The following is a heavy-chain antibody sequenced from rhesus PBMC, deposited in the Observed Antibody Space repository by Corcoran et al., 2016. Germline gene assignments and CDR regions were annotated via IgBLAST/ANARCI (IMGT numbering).Heavy chain of an antibody. CDR1: GGSISDDYS. D-gene: IGHD4-23*01. V-gene: IGHV4-106*01. Sequence: QVQLQESGPGLVKPSEPLSLTCAVSGGSISDDYSWSWIRQPPGKGLEWIGYIYVSGGAPTTNPSINIRGTMSIDTSKDQFSLKLRCVTAADTAVYYCARDRSASNYRIGFDYWGQGVLVTVSS. CDR2: IYVSGGAP. CDR3: ARDRSASNYRIGFDY. J-gene: IGHJ4*01.